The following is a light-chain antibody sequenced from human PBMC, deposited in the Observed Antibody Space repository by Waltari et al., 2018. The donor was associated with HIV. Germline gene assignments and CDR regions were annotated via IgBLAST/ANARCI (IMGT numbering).Light chain of an antibody. CDR1: HNTLAHQR. CDR2: RNN. Sequence: PTQPPSMSTASGQTHTVTCLGEHNTLAHQRAAWVQHRQGHPPKLLPQRNNNRPSGFSERFSASRAGDTTFLTISGLQSEDEADYFCLAWDTNLGGWVFGGGTHLTV. J-gene: IGLJ3*02. V-gene: IGLV10-54*04. CDR3: LAWDTNLGGWV.